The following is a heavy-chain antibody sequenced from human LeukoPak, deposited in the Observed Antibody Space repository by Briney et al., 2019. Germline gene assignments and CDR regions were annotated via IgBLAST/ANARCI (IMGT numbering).Heavy chain of an antibody. CDR3: ASLTDIEAGAVRY. Sequence: GGSLRLSCAASGFTFSSYSMNWVRQAPGKGLESVSSISTSSSYIYYADSVKGRFTISRDNAKNSLYLQMNSLRAEDTAVYYCASLTDIEAGAVRYWGQGTLVTVS. V-gene: IGHV3-21*01. CDR2: ISTSSSYI. CDR1: GFTFSSYS. D-gene: IGHD1-26*01. J-gene: IGHJ4*02.